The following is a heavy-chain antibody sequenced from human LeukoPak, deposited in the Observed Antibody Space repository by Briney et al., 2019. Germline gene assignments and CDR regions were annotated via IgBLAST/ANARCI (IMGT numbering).Heavy chain of an antibody. CDR1: GGIFSSYA. V-gene: IGHV1-69*04. CDR3: ARGLDGLGTYYDTGGAFDI. D-gene: IGHD3-9*01. CDR2: IVPILGIA. J-gene: IGHJ3*02. Sequence: SVKVSCKASGGIFSSYAISWVRQAPGQGLEWMGRIVPILGIANYAQKFQGRVTITADKSTSTAYMELSSLRSEDTAVYYCARGLDGLGTYYDTGGAFDIWGQGTMVTVSS.